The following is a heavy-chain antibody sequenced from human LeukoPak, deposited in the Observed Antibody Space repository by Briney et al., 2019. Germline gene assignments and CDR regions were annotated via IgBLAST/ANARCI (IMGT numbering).Heavy chain of an antibody. CDR3: AKDGTAVAGIP. CDR1: GFTFSSYG. J-gene: IGHJ5*02. D-gene: IGHD6-19*01. Sequence: PGGSLRLSCAASGFTFSSYGMHWVRQAPGKGLEWVAVISYDGSNKYYADSVKGRFTISRDNSKNTLYLQMNSLRAEDTAVYYCAKDGTAVAGIPWGQGTLVTVSS. V-gene: IGHV3-30*18. CDR2: ISYDGSNK.